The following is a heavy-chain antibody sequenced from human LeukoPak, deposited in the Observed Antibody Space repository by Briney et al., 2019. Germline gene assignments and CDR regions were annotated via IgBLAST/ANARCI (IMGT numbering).Heavy chain of an antibody. V-gene: IGHV3-33*01. CDR1: GFTFSSYG. CDR3: ARDSVSTMAAAGSLIDC. D-gene: IGHD6-13*01. CDR2: IWYDGSNK. J-gene: IGHJ4*02. Sequence: HPGGSLRLSCAASGFTFSSYGMHWVRQAPGKGLEWVAVIWYDGSNKYYADSVKGRFTISRDNSKNTLYLQMNSLRAEDTAVYYCARDSVSTMAAAGSLIDCWGQGTLVTVSS.